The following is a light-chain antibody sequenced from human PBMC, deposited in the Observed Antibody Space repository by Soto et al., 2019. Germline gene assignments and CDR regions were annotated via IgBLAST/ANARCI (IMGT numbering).Light chain of an antibody. CDR1: QSVSRS. CDR3: QQRSDWLT. V-gene: IGKV3-11*01. Sequence: EIVLTQSPATLSLSPGERATLSCRASQSVSRSLAWYQQKPGQAPRLLIYDASNRATGIPARFSGSGSGTDFTLTINGLEPEDFAIYYCQQRSDWLTFGGGTKVEIK. CDR2: DAS. J-gene: IGKJ4*01.